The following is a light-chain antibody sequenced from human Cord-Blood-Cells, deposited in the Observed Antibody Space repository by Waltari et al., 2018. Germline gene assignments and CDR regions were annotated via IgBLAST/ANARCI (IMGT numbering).Light chain of an antibody. Sequence: QSTLTQPPSVSGSPGQTVTISCTRTSSNVGSNNFLCCHQHPGGNPPKVMIYDVSTPPGVLAQCSCCSKSANNASSPISGRQADEDEAYYCSSYKSSSTYVFGSGTKVTVL. CDR3: SSYKSSSTYV. J-gene: IGLJ1*01. CDR1: SSNVGSNNF. CDR2: DVS. V-gene: IGLV2-14*03.